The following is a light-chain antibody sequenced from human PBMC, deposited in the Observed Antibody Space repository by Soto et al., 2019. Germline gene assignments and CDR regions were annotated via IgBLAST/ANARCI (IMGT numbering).Light chain of an antibody. V-gene: IGKV1-39*01. Sequence: DIQMTQFPSSLSASVGDRVTITCRASQSISSYLNWYQQKPGKATKPLIYSASSLQSGVPSRFSGSGSGTDFTLTISSLKPEDFATYYCQQSYSTPRTFGQGTKVDIK. CDR3: QQSYSTPRT. CDR2: SAS. CDR1: QSISSY. J-gene: IGKJ1*01.